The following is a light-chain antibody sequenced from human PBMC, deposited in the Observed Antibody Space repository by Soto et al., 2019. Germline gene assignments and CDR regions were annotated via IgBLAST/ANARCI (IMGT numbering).Light chain of an antibody. J-gene: IGKJ1*01. V-gene: IGKV3-15*01. Sequence: EIVMTQSPVTLSVSPGERATLSCRASQSVNSNLAWYQQKPGQAPRLLIYGASTRATGIPARFSGSGSGTEFTLTISGLQSEDFALYYCQQYDNWPPSITFGQGTKVDI. CDR1: QSVNSN. CDR3: QQYDNWPPSIT. CDR2: GAS.